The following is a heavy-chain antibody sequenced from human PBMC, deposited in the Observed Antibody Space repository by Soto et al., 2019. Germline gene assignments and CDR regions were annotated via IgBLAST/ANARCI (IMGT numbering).Heavy chain of an antibody. CDR1: GGSISSGGYY. D-gene: IGHD1-1*01. J-gene: IGHJ4*02. CDR2: ISHLENT. CDR3: ARGGGNDPFDS. V-gene: IGHV4-31*03. Sequence: KPSETLSLTCTVSGGSISSGGYYWSWIRQHPGKGLEWIGYISHLENTYFHPTFKSRLTMSIDRSKNQFSLNLSSVTAADRAVYFCARGGGNDPFDSWGQGVLVTVSS.